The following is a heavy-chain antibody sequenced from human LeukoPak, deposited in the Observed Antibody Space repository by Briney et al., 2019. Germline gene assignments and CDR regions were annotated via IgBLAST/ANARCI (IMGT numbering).Heavy chain of an antibody. CDR3: TRPRAYDSSSGYVH. D-gene: IGHD6-6*01. V-gene: IGHV5-51*01. J-gene: IGHJ4*02. Sequence: GESLKISCKGSGYSFTNYWVAWVRQMPGKGLEWMGIIYPGDSYTRYSPSFQGQVTISADKSISTAYLQWSSLKASDTAIYYCTRPRAYDSSSGYVHWGQGTLVTVSS. CDR1: GYSFTNYW. CDR2: IYPGDSYT.